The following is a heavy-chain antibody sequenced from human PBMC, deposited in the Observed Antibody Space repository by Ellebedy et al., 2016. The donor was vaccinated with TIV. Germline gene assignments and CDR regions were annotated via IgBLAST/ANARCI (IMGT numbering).Heavy chain of an antibody. D-gene: IGHD3-3*01. CDR1: GYTFTSYG. V-gene: IGHV1-18*01. CDR2: NSAYNGNT. J-gene: IGHJ6*02. CDR3: ARDRRRIVQFLEWFGDRYYGMDV. Sequence: AASVKVSCKASGYTFTSYGISWARQAPGQGLEWMGWNSAYNGNTNYAQKLQGRVTMTTDTSTSTAYMELRSLRSDDTGVYYCARDRRRIVQFLEWFGDRYYGMDVWGQGTTFTVSS.